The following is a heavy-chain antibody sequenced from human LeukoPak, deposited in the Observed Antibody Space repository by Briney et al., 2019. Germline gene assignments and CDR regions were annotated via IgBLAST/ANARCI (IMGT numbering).Heavy chain of an antibody. V-gene: IGHV1-2*02. CDR1: GGTFLIYA. D-gene: IGHD3-10*01. J-gene: IGHJ4*02. CDR3: ARDRYYYGSGSYYYYFDY. CDR2: INPKSGGT. Sequence: ASVTVSCKASGGTFLIYAISWVRQAPGQGLEWMGWINPKSGGTNYAQKFQGRVTMTRDTSISTAYMELSRLRSDDTAVYYCARDRYYYGSGSYYYYFDYWGQGTLVTVSS.